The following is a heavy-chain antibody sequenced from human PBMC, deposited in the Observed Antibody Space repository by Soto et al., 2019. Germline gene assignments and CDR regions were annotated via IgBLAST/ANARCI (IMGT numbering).Heavy chain of an antibody. V-gene: IGHV1-69*01. Sequence: QVQLVQSGAEVKKPGSSVMVSCKASGGTFSSGYEISWVRQAPGQGLEWMAGIIPIFDTANYAQNFQGRLTITADESTTTAYMELSSLISDDTAVYYCARGMATVYYFDYWGQGTQVTVSS. CDR3: ARGMATVYYFDY. D-gene: IGHD4-4*01. J-gene: IGHJ4*02. CDR2: IIPIFDTA. CDR1: GGTFSSGYE.